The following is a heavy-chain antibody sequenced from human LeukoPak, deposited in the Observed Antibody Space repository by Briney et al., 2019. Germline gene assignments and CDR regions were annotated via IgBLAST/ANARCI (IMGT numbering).Heavy chain of an antibody. CDR3: ARVIAVRPDAFDI. CDR2: MYTSGST. J-gene: IGHJ3*02. V-gene: IGHV4-4*07. D-gene: IGHD6-6*01. CDR1: GGSISSYY. Sequence: SETLSLTCTVSGGSISSYYWSWIRQPAGKGLEWIGRMYTSGSTNYNPSLKSRVTMSVDTSKNQFSLKMSSVTAADTAVYYCARVIAVRPDAFDIWGQGTMVTVSS.